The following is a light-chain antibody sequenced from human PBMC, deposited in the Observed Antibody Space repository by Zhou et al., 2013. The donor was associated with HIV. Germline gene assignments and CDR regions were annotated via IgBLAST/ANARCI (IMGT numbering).Light chain of an antibody. CDR3: QQYGVSPGT. V-gene: IGKV3-20*01. J-gene: IGKJ4*01. Sequence: EIVMTQSPATLSVSPGERATLSCRASQSISINLAWYQQKPGQAPSLLIYDASTRATGIPDRFSGSGSGTDFTLTISRLEPEDFAVYYCQQYGVSPGTFGGGTKVEIK. CDR1: QSISIN. CDR2: DAS.